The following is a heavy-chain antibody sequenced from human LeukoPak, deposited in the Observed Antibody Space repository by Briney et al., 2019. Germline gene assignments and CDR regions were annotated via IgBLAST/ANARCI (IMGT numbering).Heavy chain of an antibody. V-gene: IGHV3-23*01. CDR1: GFTFSSYG. Sequence: GGSLRLSCAASGFTFSSYGMSWVRQAPGKGLEWVSAISGSGGSTYYADSVKGRFTISRDNSKNTLYLQMNSLRAEDTAAYYCAKDSHYYDSSGYSDYWGQGTLVTVSS. J-gene: IGHJ4*02. CDR3: AKDSHYYDSSGYSDY. CDR2: ISGSGGST. D-gene: IGHD3-22*01.